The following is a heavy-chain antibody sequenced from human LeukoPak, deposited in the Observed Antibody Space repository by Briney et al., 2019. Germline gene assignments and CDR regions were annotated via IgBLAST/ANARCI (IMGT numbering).Heavy chain of an antibody. CDR3: ARDREYCSAATCYPNGMDV. Sequence: PGGSLRLSCAASGFTVSSNYMSWVRQAPGKGLEWVSVIYSDVRTYYADSVKGRFTISRDNSKNTLSLQMNSLRAEDTAVYYCARDREYCSAATCYPNGMDVWGQGTTVTVSS. D-gene: IGHD2-15*01. CDR2: IYSDVRT. CDR1: GFTVSSNY. V-gene: IGHV3-66*01. J-gene: IGHJ6*02.